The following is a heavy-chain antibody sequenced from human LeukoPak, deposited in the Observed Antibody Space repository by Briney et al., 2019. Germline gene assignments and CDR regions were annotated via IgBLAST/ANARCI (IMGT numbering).Heavy chain of an antibody. CDR1: GFTFSNAW. Sequence: GGSLRLSCAASGFTFSNAWMSWVRQAPGKGLEYVSGIGPDGGTTYYANSVGGRFTISRDNSKYMLYLQMGSLTADDMAVYYCARGAQLTDYWGQGTLVTVSS. V-gene: IGHV3-64*01. J-gene: IGHJ4*02. D-gene: IGHD6-6*01. CDR2: IGPDGGTT. CDR3: ARGAQLTDY.